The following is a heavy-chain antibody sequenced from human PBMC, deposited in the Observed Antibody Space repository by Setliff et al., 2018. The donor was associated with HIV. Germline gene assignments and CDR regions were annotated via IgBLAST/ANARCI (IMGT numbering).Heavy chain of an antibody. CDR1: GGSISSGSYY. V-gene: IGHV4-39*01. CDR3: ARVGGTTWGVYYYYSFMDV. Sequence: SETLSLTCTVSGGSISSGSYYWSWIRQPPGKGLEWIGTVYYSGTTYYSPSLKSRVTISVDTSKNQFSLMLSSVTAADTAVYYCARVGGTTWGVYYYYSFMDVWGKGTTVTVSS. D-gene: IGHD3-10*01. J-gene: IGHJ6*03. CDR2: VYYSGTT.